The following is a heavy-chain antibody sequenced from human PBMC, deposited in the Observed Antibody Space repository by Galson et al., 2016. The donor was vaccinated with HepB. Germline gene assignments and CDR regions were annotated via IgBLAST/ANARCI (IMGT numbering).Heavy chain of an antibody. CDR1: GFTFSSYC. CDR3: AEGAGWVEDY. V-gene: IGHV3-7*03. CDR2: IDKDGSEK. D-gene: IGHD5-24*01. J-gene: IGHJ4*02. Sequence: SLRLSCAASGFTFSSYCMTWVRQAPGKGLEWVSNIDKDGSEKNYVDSVKGRFTISRDNAKNSLYLQMNTLRAEDTAVYYCAEGAGWVEDYWGQGTLVIVSS.